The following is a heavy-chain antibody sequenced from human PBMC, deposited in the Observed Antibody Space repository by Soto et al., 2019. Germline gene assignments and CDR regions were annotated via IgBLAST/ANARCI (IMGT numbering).Heavy chain of an antibody. V-gene: IGHV3-11*01. D-gene: IGHD2-2*01. Sequence: GGSLRLSCAASGFTFSDYYMSWIRQAPGKGLEWVSYISSSGSTIYYADSVKGRFTISRDNAKNSLYLQMNSLRAEDTAVYYCARRTIPWDIVVVPADVTENWFDPWGQGTLVTVSS. J-gene: IGHJ5*02. CDR2: ISSSGSTI. CDR1: GFTFSDYY. CDR3: ARRTIPWDIVVVPADVTENWFDP.